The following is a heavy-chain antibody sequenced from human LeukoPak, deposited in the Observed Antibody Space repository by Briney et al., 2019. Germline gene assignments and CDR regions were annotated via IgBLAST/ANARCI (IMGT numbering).Heavy chain of an antibody. J-gene: IGHJ4*02. V-gene: IGHV4-34*01. D-gene: IGHD3-10*01. CDR1: GGSFSGYY. CDR2: INHSGST. CDR3: ARSRKGYGSGSYQANYFDY. Sequence: SETLSLTCAVYGGSFSGYYWSWIRQPPGKGLEWIGEINHSGSTNYNPSLNSRVTISVDTSTNQFSLKLSSVTAADTAVYYCARSRKGYGSGSYQANYFDYWGQGTLVTVSS.